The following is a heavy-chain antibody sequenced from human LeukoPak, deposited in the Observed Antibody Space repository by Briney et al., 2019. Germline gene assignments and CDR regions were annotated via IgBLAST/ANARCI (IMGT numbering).Heavy chain of an antibody. Sequence: ASVKVSCKVSGYTLTELSMHWVRQAPGQGLEWMGGFDPEDGETIYEQKFQGRVTMTEDTSTDTAYMELSSLRSEDTAVYYCATEPMVRGVTLYWGQGTLVTVSS. J-gene: IGHJ4*02. V-gene: IGHV1-24*01. CDR1: GYTLTELS. CDR2: FDPEDGET. D-gene: IGHD3-10*01. CDR3: ATEPMVRGVTLY.